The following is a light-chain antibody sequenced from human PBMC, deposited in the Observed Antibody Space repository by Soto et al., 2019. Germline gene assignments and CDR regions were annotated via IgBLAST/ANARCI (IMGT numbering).Light chain of an antibody. V-gene: IGKV1-39*01. CDR3: QQSYSTPRRT. Sequence: DLQVTQSPSSLSATVGDRVTITCRASQSISSYLNWYQQKPGKAPKLLIYAASSLQSGVPSRFSGSGSGTDFTLTISSLQPEDFATYYCQQSYSTPRRTFGQGTKV. J-gene: IGKJ1*01. CDR2: AAS. CDR1: QSISSY.